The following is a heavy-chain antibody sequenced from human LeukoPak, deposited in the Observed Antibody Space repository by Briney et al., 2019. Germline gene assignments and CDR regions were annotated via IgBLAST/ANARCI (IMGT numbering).Heavy chain of an antibody. CDR1: GFPFSSYA. V-gene: IGHV3-23*01. J-gene: IGHJ4*02. CDR2: VSGSGDTT. Sequence: GGSLRLSCAASGFPFSSYALSWVRQPPGKGLEWVSGVSGSGDTTYYADSVKGRFTISRDNSKNTLYLQMDSLRAEDAAVYYCAKSDYYDESGHPSSFEYWGQGTLVTVSS. D-gene: IGHD3-16*01. CDR3: AKSDYYDESGHPSSFEY.